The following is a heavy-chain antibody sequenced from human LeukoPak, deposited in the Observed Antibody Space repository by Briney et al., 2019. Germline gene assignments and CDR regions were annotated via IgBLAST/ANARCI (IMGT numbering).Heavy chain of an antibody. Sequence: PGGSLRLSCAASGFTFSSYAMSWVRQAPGKGLEWASAISGSGGSTYYADSVKGRFTISRDNSKNTLYLQMNSLRAEDTAVYYCAKFYYGSGSYYFGYAFDIWGQGTMVTVSS. D-gene: IGHD3-10*01. V-gene: IGHV3-23*01. CDR1: GFTFSSYA. CDR3: AKFYYGSGSYYFGYAFDI. CDR2: ISGSGGST. J-gene: IGHJ3*02.